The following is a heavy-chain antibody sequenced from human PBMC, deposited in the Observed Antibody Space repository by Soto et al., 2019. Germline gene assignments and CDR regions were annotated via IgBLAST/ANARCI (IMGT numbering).Heavy chain of an antibody. V-gene: IGHV3-7*05. CDR1: GFTLSSYW. Sequence: EVQVVESGGGLVQPGGSLRLSCAASGFTLSSYWMTWVRQAPGKGLEWVANIKEDGSETYYVDSVKGRFTISRDNAKNSLYLQLNSLRADDSGVYSCAGEVLVWFGQFLEDYDYHGMDVWGQGTTVTVSS. CDR2: IKEDGSET. J-gene: IGHJ6*02. CDR3: AGEVLVWFGQFLEDYDYHGMDV. D-gene: IGHD3-10*01.